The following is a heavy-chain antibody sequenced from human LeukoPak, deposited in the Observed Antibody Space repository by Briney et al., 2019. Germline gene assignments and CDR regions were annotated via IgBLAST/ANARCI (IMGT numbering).Heavy chain of an antibody. CDR3: ARDYDDYNHSARELGGSFDY. J-gene: IGHJ4*02. CDR1: GFTFSSYA. CDR2: MSYDGSNK. D-gene: IGHD3-16*01. Sequence: GSLRLSCAASGFTFSSYAMHWVRQAPGKGLEWVAVMSYDGSNKYYAASAKGGFAISRDKSKNTLYLQMNSLRADDTAVYYCARDYDDYNHSARELGGSFDYWGQGTLVTVSS. V-gene: IGHV3-30*09.